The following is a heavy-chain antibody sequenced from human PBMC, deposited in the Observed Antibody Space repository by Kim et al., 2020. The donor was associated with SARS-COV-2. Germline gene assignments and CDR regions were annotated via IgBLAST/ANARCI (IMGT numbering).Heavy chain of an antibody. CDR2: T. J-gene: IGHJ4*02. D-gene: IGHD6-6*01. CDR3: AKDLAARNTFDY. Sequence: TFYADSVKGRFNISRDHSKSTLYLQMNSLRAEDTAIYYCAKDLAARNTFDYWGQGSLVSVSS. V-gene: IGHV3-23*01.